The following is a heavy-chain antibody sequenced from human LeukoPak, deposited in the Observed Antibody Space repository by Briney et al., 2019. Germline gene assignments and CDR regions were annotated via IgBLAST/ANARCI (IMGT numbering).Heavy chain of an antibody. D-gene: IGHD2-2*01. CDR3: ARGRIAVVVPAASTNWFDP. J-gene: IGHJ5*02. CDR2: IYYSGST. Sequence: PSETLSLTCTVSGGSISSGGYYWSWIRQHPGKGLEWIGYIYYSGSTYYNPSLKSRVTTSVDTSKNQFSLKLSSVTAADTAVYYCARGRIAVVVPAASTNWFDPWGQGTLVTVSS. CDR1: GGSISSGGYY. V-gene: IGHV4-31*03.